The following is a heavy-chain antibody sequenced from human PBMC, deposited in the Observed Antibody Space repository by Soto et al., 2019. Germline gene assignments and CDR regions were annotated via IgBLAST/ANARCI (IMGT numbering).Heavy chain of an antibody. CDR1: GGSFYSNGHY. V-gene: IGHV4-39*01. CDR2: IDNNGVT. J-gene: IGHJ4*02. CDR3: GKILVGATGHTDADS. Sequence: XDTLSLTCIVSGGSFYSNGHYLGWIRQPPGKGLEWIGSIDNNGVTNYNSSLKSRVTISRDTSKNQFSLRLTSVTAADTAVYYCGKILVGATGHTDADSWGPGTLVTVSS. D-gene: IGHD2-15*01.